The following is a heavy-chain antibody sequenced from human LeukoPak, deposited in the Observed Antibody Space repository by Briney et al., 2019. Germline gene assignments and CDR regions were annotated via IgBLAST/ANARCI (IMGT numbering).Heavy chain of an antibody. V-gene: IGHV3-23*01. J-gene: IGHJ4*02. Sequence: GGSLRLSCAASGFTFSNYAMSWVRQAPGKGLEWVSAISGSGYTTYYADSVKGRFTISRDNSKKTLYLQMNSLRAEDTAVYYCARGGLVKRSMDYWGQGTLVTVSS. CDR3: ARGGLVKRSMDY. CDR1: GFTFSNYA. D-gene: IGHD2-21*01. CDR2: ISGSGYTT.